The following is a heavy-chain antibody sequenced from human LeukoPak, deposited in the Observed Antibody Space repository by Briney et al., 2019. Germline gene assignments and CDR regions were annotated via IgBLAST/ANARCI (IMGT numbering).Heavy chain of an antibody. J-gene: IGHJ4*02. CDR1: GFTFSSYA. D-gene: IGHD4-17*01. CDR2: ISGSGGST. V-gene: IGHV3-23*01. CDR3: AKHTVTKSFDY. Sequence: GGSLRLSCAASGFTFSSYAMTWVRQTPGKGLEGVSAISGSGGSTYYADSVKGRFTISRHNPKNTLYMQMNSLRAEDTAVYYCAKHTVTKSFDYWGQGTLVTVSS.